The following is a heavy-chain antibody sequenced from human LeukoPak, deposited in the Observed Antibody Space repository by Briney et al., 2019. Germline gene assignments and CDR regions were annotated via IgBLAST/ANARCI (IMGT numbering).Heavy chain of an antibody. CDR3: ARDLIRGYRTLTLYYYYYYGMDV. V-gene: IGHV3-30*04. Sequence: PGGSLRLSCAASGFTFNRYRTHWVRQAPGKGLEWVAVISYDGSNKYYADSVKGRFTISRDNSKNTLYLQVNSLRAEDTAVYYCARDLIRGYRTLTLYYYYYYGMDVWGQGTTVTVSS. D-gene: IGHD5-18*01. CDR2: ISYDGSNK. J-gene: IGHJ6*02. CDR1: GFTFNRYR.